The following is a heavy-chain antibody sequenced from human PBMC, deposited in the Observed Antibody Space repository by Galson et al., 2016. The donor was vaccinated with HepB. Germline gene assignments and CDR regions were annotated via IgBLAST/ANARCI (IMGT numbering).Heavy chain of an antibody. V-gene: IGHV3-7*01. J-gene: IGHJ4*02. Sequence: SLRLSCAASGFSFSHYWTTWVRQGPMKGLEWVASLNQDSSEKHYVDSVEGRFTISRDNARNSVFLQMNSLRAEDTATYFCARDRGVLIGTTWYPSFDSWGQGTLVTVSS. CDR2: LNQDSSEK. D-gene: IGHD3-16*01. CDR3: ARDRGVLIGTTWYPSFDS. CDR1: GFSFSHYW.